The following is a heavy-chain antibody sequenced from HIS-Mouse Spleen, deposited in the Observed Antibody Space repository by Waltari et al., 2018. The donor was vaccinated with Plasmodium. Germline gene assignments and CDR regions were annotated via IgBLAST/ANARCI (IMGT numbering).Heavy chain of an antibody. CDR3: ARVLGYKAAAGTFVEYFQH. CDR2: INPNSGGT. D-gene: IGHD6-13*01. V-gene: IGHV1-2*02. J-gene: IGHJ1*01. Sequence: QVQLVQSGAEVKKPGASVKVSCKASGYTFTGYSLPWVRQAPGQGLEWMGWINPNSGGTNYAQKFQGRVTMTRDTSISTAYMELSRLRSDDTAVYYCARVLGYKAAAGTFVEYFQHWGQGTLVTVSS. CDR1: GYTFTGYS.